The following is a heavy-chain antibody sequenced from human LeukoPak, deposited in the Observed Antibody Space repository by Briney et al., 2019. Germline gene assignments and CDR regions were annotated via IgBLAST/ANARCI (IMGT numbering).Heavy chain of an antibody. Sequence: GSVKVSCKASGYTFTGYYMHWVRQAPGQGLEWMGWINPNSGGTNYAQKFQGRVTMTRDTSISTAYMELSRLRSDDTAVYYCASWLRGVIGAFDIWGQGTMVTVSS. CDR1: GYTFTGYY. J-gene: IGHJ3*02. CDR2: INPNSGGT. CDR3: ASWLRGVIGAFDI. D-gene: IGHD3-10*01. V-gene: IGHV1-2*02.